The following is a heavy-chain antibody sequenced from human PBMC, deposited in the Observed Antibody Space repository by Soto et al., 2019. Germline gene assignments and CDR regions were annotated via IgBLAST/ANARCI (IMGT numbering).Heavy chain of an antibody. Sequence: QPGGSLRLSCEASGFTFSNYAMHWVRQAPGKGLEWVALIWYDEINKYYADSVKGRFTISRDNSQNTLFLQMNSLRPEDTAVYYCARDLSGPLDYWGQGTPVTVSS. CDR1: GFTFSNYA. CDR3: ARDLSGPLDY. CDR2: IWYDEINK. V-gene: IGHV3-33*01. J-gene: IGHJ4*02.